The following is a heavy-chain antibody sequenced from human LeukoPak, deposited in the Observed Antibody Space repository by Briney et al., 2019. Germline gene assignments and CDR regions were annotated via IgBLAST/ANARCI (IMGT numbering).Heavy chain of an antibody. J-gene: IGHJ4*02. V-gene: IGHV3-66*01. CDR1: GFTVSNNY. D-gene: IGHD6-19*01. Sequence: PGGSLRLSCAASGFTVSNNYMSWVRQAPGKGLEWVSVVYSVGGTYYADSVKGRFTISRDNSKNTLYLQMNSLRAEDTAVYYCARDSSGPLYWGQGTLVTVSS. CDR3: ARDSSGPLY. CDR2: VYSVGGT.